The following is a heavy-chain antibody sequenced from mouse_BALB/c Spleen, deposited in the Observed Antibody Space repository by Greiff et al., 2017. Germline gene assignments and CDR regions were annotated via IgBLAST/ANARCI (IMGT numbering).Heavy chain of an antibody. J-gene: IGHJ2*01. Sequence: EVQVVESGGGLVKPGGSLKLSCAASGFAFSSYDMSWVRQTPEKRLEWVAYISSGGGSTYYPDTVKGRFTISRDNAKNTLHLQMSSLKSEDTAMYYCARQRGFDYWGQGTTLTVSS. V-gene: IGHV5-12-1*01. CDR3: ARQRGFDY. CDR1: GFAFSSYD. CDR2: ISSGGGST.